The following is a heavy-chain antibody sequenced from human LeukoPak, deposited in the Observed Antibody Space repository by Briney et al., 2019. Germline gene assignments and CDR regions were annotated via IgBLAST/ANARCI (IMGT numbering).Heavy chain of an antibody. V-gene: IGHV7-4-1*02. D-gene: IGHD6-13*01. CDR1: GYTFTSYA. Sequence: ASVKVSCKASGYTFTSYAMNWVRQAPGQGLEWMGWINTNTGNPSYAQGFTGRFVFSLDTSVSTAYLQISSLKAEDTAVYYCASVWAAAGFFYHFDYWGQGTLVTVSS. CDR2: INTNTGNP. J-gene: IGHJ4*02. CDR3: ASVWAAAGFFYHFDY.